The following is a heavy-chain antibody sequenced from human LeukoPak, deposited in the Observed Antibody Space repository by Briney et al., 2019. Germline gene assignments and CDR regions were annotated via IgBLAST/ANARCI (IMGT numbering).Heavy chain of an antibody. CDR1: GFTFSDYA. Sequence: GGSLRLSCAASGFTFSDYAMTWVRQAPGKGLEWVATISGSGVMTYYADSVKGRFAVSGDTSKNTLYLQMSSLTAADTAVYYYAKDRSIGTYYTFDHWGQGTLVTVSS. D-gene: IGHD1-26*01. CDR2: ISGSGVMT. J-gene: IGHJ4*02. V-gene: IGHV3-23*01. CDR3: AKDRSIGTYYTFDH.